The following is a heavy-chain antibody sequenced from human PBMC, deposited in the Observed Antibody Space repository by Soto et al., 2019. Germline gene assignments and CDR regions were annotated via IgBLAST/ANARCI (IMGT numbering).Heavy chain of an antibody. Sequence: EVQLLESGGGLVQPGGSLRLSCAASGFTFSTYAMSWVRQAPGKGLEWVSAISGSGDTTYYANSVKGRFTISRDNSKNTLYLQMNSLRAEDTAVYYCAKGSYRPHYYWGQGTLVTVSS. V-gene: IGHV3-23*01. CDR2: ISGSGDTT. CDR1: GFTFSTYA. J-gene: IGHJ4*02. D-gene: IGHD1-26*01. CDR3: AKGSYRPHYY.